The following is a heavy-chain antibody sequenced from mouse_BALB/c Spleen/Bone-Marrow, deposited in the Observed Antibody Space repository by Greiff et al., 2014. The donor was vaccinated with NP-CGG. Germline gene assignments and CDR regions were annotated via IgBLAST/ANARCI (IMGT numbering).Heavy chain of an antibody. Sequence: QVQLKDSGAELVKPGASVKLSCKASGYTFTSYYMYWVKQRPGQGLEWFGEINPCNGGTNFNEKFKNKATLTVDKSSSTAYMQLSSLTSEDSAVYCWSRRRQDALDYWGQGTSVTV. CDR3: SRRRQDALDY. V-gene: IGHV1S81*02. CDR1: GYTFTSYY. D-gene: IGHD3-2*01. CDR2: INPCNGGT. J-gene: IGHJ4*01.